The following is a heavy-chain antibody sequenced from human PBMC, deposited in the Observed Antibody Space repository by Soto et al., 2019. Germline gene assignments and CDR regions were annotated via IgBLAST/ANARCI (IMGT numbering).Heavy chain of an antibody. CDR2: TASRADSYTT. Sequence: GGSLRLSCATSGFSFSDHYMDWVRQAPGKGLEWAGRTASRADSYTTGYAASVKGRFTVSRDDSKSSLYLQMNSLRTEDTAVYYCARGYCTSASCPRAHYGLDAWGQGTTVTVSS. V-gene: IGHV3-72*01. D-gene: IGHD2-2*01. CDR1: GFSFSDHY. J-gene: IGHJ6*02. CDR3: ARGYCTSASCPRAHYGLDA.